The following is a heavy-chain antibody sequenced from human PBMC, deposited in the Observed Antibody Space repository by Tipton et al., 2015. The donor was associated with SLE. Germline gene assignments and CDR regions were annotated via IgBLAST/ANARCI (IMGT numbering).Heavy chain of an antibody. D-gene: IGHD1-1*01. Sequence: TLSLTCAVYGGSFSSYYWNWIRQPPGKGLEWIGEINHTGSSNYNPSLKSRVTISVDTSKNQFSLNLNSVTAADTAVYYCARVAPTEVFDYWGQGTLVTVSS. V-gene: IGHV4-34*01. CDR2: INHTGSS. CDR1: GGSFSSYY. J-gene: IGHJ4*02. CDR3: ARVAPTEVFDY.